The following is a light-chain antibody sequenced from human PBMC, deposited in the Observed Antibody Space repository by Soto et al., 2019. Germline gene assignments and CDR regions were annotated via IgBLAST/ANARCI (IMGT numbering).Light chain of an antibody. V-gene: IGKV3-15*01. CDR1: QSVSSS. Sequence: IVMTQSPASLSVSPVESATLSCRASQSVSSSLAWYQRKRGQPPRLLIYGASTRATGTPARISGSGSGTEFTLTISSLQSEDSAVYYCQQYNNWPLITFGQGTRLEIK. J-gene: IGKJ5*01. CDR3: QQYNNWPLIT. CDR2: GAS.